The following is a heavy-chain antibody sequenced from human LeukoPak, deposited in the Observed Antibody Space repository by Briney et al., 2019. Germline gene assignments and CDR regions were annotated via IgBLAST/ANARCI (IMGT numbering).Heavy chain of an antibody. D-gene: IGHD1-1*01. CDR1: GLTFSSYD. V-gene: IGHV3-23*01. J-gene: IGHJ4*01. CDR2: ISWGGEYP. CDR3: AMYLPGTAYRFYY. Sequence: GRSLRLSCAASGLTFSSYDTTWVRHAPGRGLEYVAFISWGGEYPVDSGTVCGQISDARDNTTNDLFIEMNSMRAGDTALYYSAMYLPGTAYRFYYWGCGALVTVS.